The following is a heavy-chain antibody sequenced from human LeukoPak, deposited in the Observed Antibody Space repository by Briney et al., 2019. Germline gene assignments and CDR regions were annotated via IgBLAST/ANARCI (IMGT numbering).Heavy chain of an antibody. CDR3: AKEGIHMHYYYMDV. CDR2: IKQDGSEK. D-gene: IGHD6-13*01. V-gene: IGHV3-7*01. J-gene: IGHJ6*03. CDR1: GFTFSSYW. Sequence: PGGSLRLSCAASGFTFSSYWMSWVRQAPGKGLEWVANIKQDGSEKYYVDSVKGRFTISRDNAKNSLYLQMNSLRAEDTAVYYCAKEGIHMHYYYMDVWGKGTTVTVSS.